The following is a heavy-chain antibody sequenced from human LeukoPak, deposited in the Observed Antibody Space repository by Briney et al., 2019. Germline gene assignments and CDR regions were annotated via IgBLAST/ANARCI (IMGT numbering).Heavy chain of an antibody. D-gene: IGHD2-2*01. CDR1: GYIFTSNG. CDR3: ARDRQTSWFDP. V-gene: IGHV1-18*01. CDR2: INPYNGNT. Sequence: GASVKVSCKASGYIFTSNGINWVRQAPGQGLEWMGWINPYNGNTDYAQKLQGRVTMTTDASTTTAYMELRSLRSDDTAVYYCARDRQTSWFDPWGQGTLVTVSS. J-gene: IGHJ5*02.